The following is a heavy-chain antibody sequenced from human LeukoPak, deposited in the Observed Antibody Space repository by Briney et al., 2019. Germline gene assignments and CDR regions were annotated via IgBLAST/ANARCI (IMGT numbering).Heavy chain of an antibody. Sequence: PSETLSLTCTVSGGSINSGGYYWSWIRQRPGKGLEWIGEGSESGGTKYNPSLKSRVTISADTSKKQFSLKLSSVTAADTAVYHCAKNGQSGFSFDPWGQGTLVTVSS. CDR2: GSESGGT. D-gene: IGHD1-26*01. V-gene: IGHV4-34*01. CDR1: GGSINSGGYY. CDR3: AKNGQSGFSFDP. J-gene: IGHJ5*02.